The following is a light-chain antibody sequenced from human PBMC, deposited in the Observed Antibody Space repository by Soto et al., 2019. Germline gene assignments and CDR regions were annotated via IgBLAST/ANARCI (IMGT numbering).Light chain of an antibody. CDR3: QQYNSYTPLT. V-gene: IGKV1-5*01. Sequence: DIQMTQSPSTLSASVGDRVTITCRASQSITNWLAWYQQKPGKAPKLLVYDASSLESGVPSRFSGSGSGTELTLTISSLQPDDVATYYCQQYNSYTPLTFVPGTKVDIK. CDR1: QSITNW. CDR2: DAS. J-gene: IGKJ3*01.